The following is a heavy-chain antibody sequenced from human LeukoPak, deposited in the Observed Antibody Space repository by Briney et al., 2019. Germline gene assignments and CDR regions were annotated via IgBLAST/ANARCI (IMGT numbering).Heavy chain of an antibody. V-gene: IGHV3-23*01. CDR1: GFTFSTCA. J-gene: IGHJ6*02. Sequence: GGSLRLSCAASGFTFSTCAMSWVRQAPGKGLEWVSGISGTTSGTYYADSVKGRFTISRDNSKNTLFLQVNSLRAEDTAIYYCAKVRTYFYHGLDVWGQGTTVTVSS. D-gene: IGHD1-14*01. CDR2: ISGTTSGT. CDR3: AKVRTYFYHGLDV.